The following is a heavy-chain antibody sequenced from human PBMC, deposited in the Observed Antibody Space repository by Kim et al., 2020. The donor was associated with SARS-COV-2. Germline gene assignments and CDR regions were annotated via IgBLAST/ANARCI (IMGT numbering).Heavy chain of an antibody. CDR3: ARLWARTTKGKETVLLWFGELLYPNWFDP. D-gene: IGHD3-10*01. CDR2: IDPSDSYT. V-gene: IGHV5-10-1*01. CDR1: GYSFTSYW. J-gene: IGHJ5*02. Sequence: GESLKISCKGSGYSFTSYWISWVRQMPGKGLEWMGRIDPSDSYTNYSPSFQGHVTISADKSISTAYLQWSSLKASDTAMYYCARLWARTTKGKETVLLWFGELLYPNWFDPWGQGTLVTVSS.